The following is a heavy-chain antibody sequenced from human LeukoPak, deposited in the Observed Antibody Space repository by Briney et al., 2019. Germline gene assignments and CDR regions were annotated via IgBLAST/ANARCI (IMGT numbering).Heavy chain of an antibody. CDR2: IYYSGST. V-gene: IGHV4-39*07. J-gene: IGHJ4*02. CDR3: ARAARIAIFGVVNEPKYYFDY. D-gene: IGHD3-3*01. CDR1: GGSISSSSYY. Sequence: SETLSLTCTVSGGSISSSSYYWGWIRQPPGKGLEWIGSIYYSGSTYYNPSLKSRVTISVDTSKNQFSLKLSSVTAADTAVYYCARAARIAIFGVVNEPKYYFDYWGQGTLVTVSS.